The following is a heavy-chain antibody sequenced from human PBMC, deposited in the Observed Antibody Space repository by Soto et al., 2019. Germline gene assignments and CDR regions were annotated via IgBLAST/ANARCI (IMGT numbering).Heavy chain of an antibody. CDR2: LRSSDGST. CDR1: GFIFSNYA. Sequence: GGSLRLSCAASGFIFSNYAMTWVRHAPGKGLEWVSSLRSSDGSTHYADSVRGRFTISRDNSKYTLYLQMNSLRAEDTAIYYCARNVRIDYWGQGPLVTVSS. J-gene: IGHJ4*02. D-gene: IGHD3-10*02. V-gene: IGHV3-23*01. CDR3: ARNVRIDY.